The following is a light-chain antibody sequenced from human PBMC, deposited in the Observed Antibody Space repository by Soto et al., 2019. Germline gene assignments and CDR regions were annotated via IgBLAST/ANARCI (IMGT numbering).Light chain of an antibody. CDR2: KAS. CDR1: QTISSW. J-gene: IGKJ1*01. V-gene: IGKV1-5*03. CDR3: QHYNSYSEA. Sequence: DIQMAPSPSTRSVSVGDRVTIACRASQTISSWLAWYQQKPGKAPKLLIYKASTLKSGVPSRFSGSGSGTEFTLTISSLQTDDFATYFCQHYNSYSEAFGQGTRWISN.